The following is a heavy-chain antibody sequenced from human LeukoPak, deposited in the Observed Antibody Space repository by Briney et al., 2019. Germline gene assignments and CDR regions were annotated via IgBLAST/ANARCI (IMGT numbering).Heavy chain of an antibody. CDR1: GFTFSGHW. CDR2: IKQGGSDK. J-gene: IGHJ4*02. V-gene: IGHV3-7*01. CDR3: TRDRSRAEDD. Sequence: PGGSLRLSCAASGFTFSGHWMSWVRQAPGKGLEWVANIKQGGSDKYYVDSVTGRFTISRDNANNLLYLQMNSLRGEDTAVYYCTRDRSRAEDDWGQGTLVTVSS. D-gene: IGHD1-14*01.